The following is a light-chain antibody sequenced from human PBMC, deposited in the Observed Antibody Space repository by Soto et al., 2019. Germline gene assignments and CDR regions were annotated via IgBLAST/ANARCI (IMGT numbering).Light chain of an antibody. J-gene: IGKJ5*01. CDR2: SAS. Sequence: IQLTQSPSSLSASVGDRVTITCQASRGISSYLAWYQQKPGKAPKLLVYSASTLQSGVPSRFSGSGSGPDFTLTISSLQPEDSATYFCQQLNSYPKTFGQGTRLEIK. V-gene: IGKV1-9*01. CDR1: RGISSY. CDR3: QQLNSYPKT.